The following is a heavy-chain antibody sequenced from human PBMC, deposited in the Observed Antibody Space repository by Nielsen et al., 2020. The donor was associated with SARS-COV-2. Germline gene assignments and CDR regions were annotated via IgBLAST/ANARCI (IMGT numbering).Heavy chain of an antibody. D-gene: IGHD6-19*01. CDR2: IFTSGST. J-gene: IGHJ5*01. V-gene: IGHV4-4*07. CDR1: GGSIRSYF. Sequence: SATLSLTCPVSGGSIRSYFWSWIRQPAGKGLEWIGRIFTSGSTNYNPSLKSRVTMSVDTSKNQFSLKLSSVTAADTAVYYCARGNSSPNWFDSWGQGTLVTVSS. CDR3: ARGNSSPNWFDS.